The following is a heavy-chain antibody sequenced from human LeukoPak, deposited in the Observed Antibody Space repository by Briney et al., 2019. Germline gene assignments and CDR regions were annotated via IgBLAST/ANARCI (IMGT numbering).Heavy chain of an antibody. CDR1: GYTFTSYY. Sequence: ASVRVSCKASGYTFTSYYMHWVRQAPGQGLEWMGIINPSGGSTSDAQKFQGRVTMTRDKYTSTVYMELSSLRSEDTAVYYCARDSAYYYDSSGVKGGYYFDYWGQGTLVTVSS. CDR2: INPSGGST. CDR3: ARDSAYYYDSSGVKGGYYFDY. V-gene: IGHV1-46*01. J-gene: IGHJ4*02. D-gene: IGHD3-22*01.